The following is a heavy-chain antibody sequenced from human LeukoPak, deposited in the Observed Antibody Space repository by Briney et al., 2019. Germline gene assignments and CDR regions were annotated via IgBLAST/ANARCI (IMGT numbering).Heavy chain of an antibody. Sequence: GGSLRLSCAGSRFTFSNYAMTWVRQAPGKGLEWVSGISGSADSTYHADSVKGRFTISRDNSKNTLYLQMNSLSVEDTAVYYCAKGIVDTPMEGRYYYYYYMDVWGERDHGDRLL. CDR3: AKGIVDTPMEGRYYYYYYMDV. J-gene: IGHJ6*03. D-gene: IGHD5-18*01. CDR2: ISGSADST. CDR1: RFTFSNYA. V-gene: IGHV3-23*01.